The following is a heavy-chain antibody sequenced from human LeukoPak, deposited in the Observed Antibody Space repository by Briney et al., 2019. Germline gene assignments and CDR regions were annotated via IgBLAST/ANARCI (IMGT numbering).Heavy chain of an antibody. CDR1: GFTSSSYD. Sequence: GGSLRLSCAASGFTSSSYDMHWVRQAPGKGLEWVGRTRNKANSYTTEYAASVKGRFTISRDDSKNSLYLQMNSLNTEDTAVYYCVRVHSSTWDGSCFDYWGQGALVTVSS. V-gene: IGHV3-72*01. CDR2: TRNKANSYTT. D-gene: IGHD6-13*01. CDR3: VRVHSSTWDGSCFDY. J-gene: IGHJ4*02.